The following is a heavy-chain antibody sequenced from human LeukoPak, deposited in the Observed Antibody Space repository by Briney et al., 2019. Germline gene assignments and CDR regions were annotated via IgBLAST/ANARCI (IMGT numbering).Heavy chain of an antibody. D-gene: IGHD2-15*01. V-gene: IGHV4-59*01. CDR2: IYPSGTT. CDR3: AGVISATGYFDY. Sequence: NPSETLSLTCTVSGGSINSYYWTWVRQPPGKGLEWIGYIYPSGTTNCNPSLKSRVTISIDTSKNQFSLKLSTVTAADTAVYYCAGVISATGYFDYWGQGTLVTVSS. J-gene: IGHJ4*02. CDR1: GGSINSYY.